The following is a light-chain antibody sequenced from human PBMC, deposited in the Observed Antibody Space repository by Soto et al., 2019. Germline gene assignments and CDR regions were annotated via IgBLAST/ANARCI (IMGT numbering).Light chain of an antibody. CDR1: QSVFYSSNNKNY. J-gene: IGKJ3*01. V-gene: IGKV4-1*01. CDR2: WAS. CDR3: QQYYTTPFT. Sequence: DIVMTQSPDSLAVSLGERATINCKSSQSVFYSSNNKNYLAWYQQKPGQPPKLLIYWASTRESGFPDRFSGSVSGTDFTLTISSLQAEDVAVYYCQQYYTTPFTFGPGTKVDIK.